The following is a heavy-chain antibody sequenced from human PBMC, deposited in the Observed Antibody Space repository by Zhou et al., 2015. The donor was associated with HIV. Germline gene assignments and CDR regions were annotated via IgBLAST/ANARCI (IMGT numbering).Heavy chain of an antibody. J-gene: IGHJ5*02. CDR2: IIPIFGTA. Sequence: QVQLVQSGAEVKKPGSSVKVSCKASGGTFSSYAISWVRQAPGQGLEWMGGIIPIFGTANYAQKFQGRVTITADKSTSTAYMELSSLRSEDTAVYYCARRVSSSGPPDWFDPWGRGNPWSPSPQ. D-gene: IGHD6-13*01. V-gene: IGHV1-69*06. CDR1: GGTFSSYA. CDR3: ARRVSSSGPPDWFDP.